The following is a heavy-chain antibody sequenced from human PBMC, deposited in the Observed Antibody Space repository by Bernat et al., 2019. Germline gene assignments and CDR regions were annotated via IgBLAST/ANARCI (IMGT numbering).Heavy chain of an antibody. V-gene: IGHV3-21*01. CDR3: ARDSGRGYYYYGMDV. Sequence: EVQLVESGGGLVKPGGSLRLSCAASSFTFSSYSMNWVRHAPGKGLEWVPSIISSSSYIYYADSVQVRFTITRDNAKNSLYLQMNSLRDEDTAVYYGARDSGRGYYYYGMDVWGRGTTVTVSS. CDR1: SFTFSSYS. CDR2: IISSSSYI. D-gene: IGHD2-15*01. J-gene: IGHJ6*02.